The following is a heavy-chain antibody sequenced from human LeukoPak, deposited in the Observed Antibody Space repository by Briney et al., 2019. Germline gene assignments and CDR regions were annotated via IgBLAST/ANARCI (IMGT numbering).Heavy chain of an antibody. Sequence: GESLKISCKGSGYTFTGYYMHWVRQAPGQGLEWMGWINPNSGGTNYAQKFQGRVTMTRDTSISTAYMELSRLRSDDTAVYYCASLGGSGTTSNLPTDAFDIWGQGTMVTVSS. J-gene: IGHJ3*02. CDR3: ASLGGSGTTSNLPTDAFDI. CDR1: GYTFTGYY. D-gene: IGHD3-3*01. V-gene: IGHV1-2*02. CDR2: INPNSGGT.